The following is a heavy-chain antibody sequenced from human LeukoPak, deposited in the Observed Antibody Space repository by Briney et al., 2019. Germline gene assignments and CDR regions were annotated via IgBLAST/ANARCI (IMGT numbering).Heavy chain of an antibody. J-gene: IGHJ6*03. D-gene: IGHD1-7*01. Sequence: SETLSLTCAVYGGSFSNYYWSWIRQPPGKGLEWIGEINDSGRTNYNPSLMSRVTVSVDTSKNQFSLRLTSVTATDTAVYYCARRWNYGRNYYIDVWGNGGTVSVSS. CDR3: ARRWNYGRNYYIDV. CDR1: GGSFSNYY. V-gene: IGHV4-34*01. CDR2: INDSGRT.